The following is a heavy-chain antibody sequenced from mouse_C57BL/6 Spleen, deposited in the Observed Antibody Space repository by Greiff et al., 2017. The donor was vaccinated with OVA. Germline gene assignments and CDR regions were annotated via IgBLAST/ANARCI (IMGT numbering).Heavy chain of an antibody. CDR1: GYSITSGYY. Sequence: EVKLQESGPGLVKPSQSLSLTCSVTGYSITSGYYWNWIRQFPGNKLEWMGYISYDGSNNYNPSLKNRISITRDTSKNQFFLKLNSVTTEDTATYYCARGGLVYAMDYWGQGTSVTVSS. D-gene: IGHD3-3*01. CDR3: ARGGLVYAMDY. CDR2: ISYDGSN. V-gene: IGHV3-6*01. J-gene: IGHJ4*01.